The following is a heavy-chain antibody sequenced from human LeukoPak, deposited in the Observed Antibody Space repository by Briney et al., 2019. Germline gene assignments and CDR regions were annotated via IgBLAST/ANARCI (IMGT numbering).Heavy chain of an antibody. CDR1: GYTLTELS. CDR3: ATDLIRLGDYYFDY. Sequence: ASVKVSCKVSGYTLTELSMHWVRQAPGKGLEWMGGFDPEDGETIYAQKFQGRVTMTEDTSIDTAYMELSSLRSEDTAVYYCATDLIRLGDYYFDYWGQGTLVTVSS. V-gene: IGHV1-24*01. J-gene: IGHJ4*02. D-gene: IGHD2-21*02. CDR2: FDPEDGET.